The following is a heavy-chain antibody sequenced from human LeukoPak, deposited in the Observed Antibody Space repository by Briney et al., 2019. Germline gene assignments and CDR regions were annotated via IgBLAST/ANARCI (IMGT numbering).Heavy chain of an antibody. Sequence: GGSLRLSCAASGFTFSSYGMHWVRQAPGKGLEWVAFIRYDGSNKYYADSVKGRFTISRDNSKNTLYLQMNSLRAEDTAVYYCAKDSGIAAAGYDHWGQGTLVTVSS. D-gene: IGHD6-13*01. CDR3: AKDSGIAAAGYDH. CDR1: GFTFSSYG. CDR2: IRYDGSNK. J-gene: IGHJ4*02. V-gene: IGHV3-30*02.